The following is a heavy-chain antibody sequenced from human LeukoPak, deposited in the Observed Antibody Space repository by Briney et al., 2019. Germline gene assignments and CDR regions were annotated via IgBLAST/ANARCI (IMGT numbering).Heavy chain of an antibody. V-gene: IGHV4-59*01. J-gene: IGHJ4*02. CDR2: VYYSGSI. CDR3: ARGLVARSGFPIHFDY. Sequence: SETLSLTCTVSGDSLSGYYWNWIRQSPGRGLEWIGYVYYSGSIKYNPALKSRVTISLNTSKNQFSLILSSVTAADTAVYYCARGLVARSGFPIHFDYWGQGTLVTVSS. CDR1: GDSLSGYY. D-gene: IGHD3-3*01.